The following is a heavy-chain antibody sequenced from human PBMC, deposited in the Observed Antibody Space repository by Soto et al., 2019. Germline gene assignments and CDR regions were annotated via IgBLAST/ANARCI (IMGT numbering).Heavy chain of an antibody. D-gene: IGHD3-22*01. CDR1: GYTFTSCA. CDR3: AKDSSGHRSGMDV. J-gene: IGHJ6*02. V-gene: IGHV1-18*01. CDR2: ISAYNGNT. Sequence: ASVKVSCKASGYTFTSCAMHWVRQAPGQGLEWMGWISAYNGNTNYAQKFQGRVTMTTDTSTSTAYMELRSLRSAATAVYYCAKDSSGHRSGMDVWGQGTTVTVSS.